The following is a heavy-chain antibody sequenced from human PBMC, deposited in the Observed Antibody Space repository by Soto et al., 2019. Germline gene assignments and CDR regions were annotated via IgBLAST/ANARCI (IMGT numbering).Heavy chain of an antibody. V-gene: IGHV3-23*01. J-gene: IGHJ2*01. D-gene: IGHD1-1*01. CDR2: ISSDGGGT. CDR1: GFSFSDRA. Sequence: EVQLLESGGGLVQPGGSLRLSCVASGFSFSDRAMAWVRQAPGKGLEWVSDISSDGGGTFYADSVKGRFTISRDNVKKTVHLQMNRLRDEDTATYYCAKRRRQQLENWQFDVWGRGSLVSVAS. CDR3: AKRRRQQLENWQFDV.